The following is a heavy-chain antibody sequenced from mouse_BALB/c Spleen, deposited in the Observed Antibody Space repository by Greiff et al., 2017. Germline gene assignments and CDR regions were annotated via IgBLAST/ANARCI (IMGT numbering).Heavy chain of an antibody. V-gene: IGHV3-2*02. CDR3: ARAGRYAMDY. Sequence: EVKLLESGPGLVKPSQSLSLTCTVTGYSITSDYAWNWIRQFPGNKLEWMGYISYSGSTSYNPSLKSRISITRDTSKNQFFLQLNSVTTEDTATYYCARAGRYAMDYWGQGTSVTVSS. CDR2: ISYSGST. J-gene: IGHJ4*01. CDR1: GYSITSDYA.